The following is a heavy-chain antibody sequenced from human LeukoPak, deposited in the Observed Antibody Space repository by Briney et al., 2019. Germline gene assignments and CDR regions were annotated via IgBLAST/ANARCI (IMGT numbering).Heavy chain of an antibody. CDR3: ARDEPIVVVPAALLDY. Sequence: ASVKVSCKASGYTFTGYYMHWARQAPGQGLEWMGWINPNSGGTNYAQKFQGRVTMTRDTSISTAYMELSRLRSDDTAVYYCARDEPIVVVPAALLDYWGQGTLVTVSS. CDR2: INPNSGGT. V-gene: IGHV1-2*02. CDR1: GYTFTGYY. D-gene: IGHD2-2*01. J-gene: IGHJ4*02.